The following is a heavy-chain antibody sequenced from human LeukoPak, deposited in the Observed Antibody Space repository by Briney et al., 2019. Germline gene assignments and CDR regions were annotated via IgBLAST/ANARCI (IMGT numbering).Heavy chain of an antibody. V-gene: IGHV4-39*01. CDR3: ASGLRFLEWFQNLDY. Sequence: PSETLSLTCTVSGGSISSSSYYWGWIRQPPGKGLEWIGSIYYSGSTYYNPSLKSRVTISVDTSKNQFPLKLSSVTAADTAVYYCASGLRFLEWFQNLDYWGQGTLVTVSS. CDR2: IYYSGST. J-gene: IGHJ4*02. D-gene: IGHD3-3*01. CDR1: GGSISSSSYY.